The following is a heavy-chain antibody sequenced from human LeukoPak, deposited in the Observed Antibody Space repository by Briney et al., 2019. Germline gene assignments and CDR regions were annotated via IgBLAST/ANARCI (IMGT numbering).Heavy chain of an antibody. CDR3: ARVDTAMAYFDY. V-gene: IGHV3-30*04. CDR2: ISYNGSNK. J-gene: IGHJ4*02. D-gene: IGHD5-18*01. Sequence: GGSLRLSCAASGFTFSSYAMHWVRQAPGKGLEWVAVISYNGSNKYYADSVKGRFTISRDNSKNTLYLQMNSLRAEDTAVYYCARVDTAMAYFDYWGQGTLVTVSS. CDR1: GFTFSSYA.